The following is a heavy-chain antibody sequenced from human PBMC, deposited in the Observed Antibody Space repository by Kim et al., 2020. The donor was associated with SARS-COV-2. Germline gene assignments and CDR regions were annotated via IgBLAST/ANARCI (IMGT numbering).Heavy chain of an antibody. CDR3: ARWGVTLNYDFWSGYYPNPFDY. Sequence: GGSLRLSCAASGFTFSSYSMNWVRQAPGKGLEWVSSISSSSSYIYYADSVKGRFTISRDNAKNSLYLQMNSLRAEDTAVYYCARWGVTLNYDFWSGYYPNPFDYWCQGTLVTVSS. V-gene: IGHV3-21*01. D-gene: IGHD3-3*01. J-gene: IGHJ4*02. CDR1: GFTFSSYS. CDR2: ISSSSSYI.